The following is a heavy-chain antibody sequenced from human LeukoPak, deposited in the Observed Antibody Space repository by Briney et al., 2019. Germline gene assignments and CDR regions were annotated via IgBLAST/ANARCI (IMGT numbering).Heavy chain of an antibody. J-gene: IGHJ4*02. Sequence: PSETLSLTCTVSGGSISSYYWSWIRQPPGKGLEWIGYIYYSGSTNYNPSLKSRVTISVDTSKNQFSLKLSSVTAADTAVYYCARKAGVYFDYWGQGTLVTVSS. V-gene: IGHV4-59*08. CDR1: GGSISSYY. CDR2: IYYSGST. CDR3: ARKAGVYFDY.